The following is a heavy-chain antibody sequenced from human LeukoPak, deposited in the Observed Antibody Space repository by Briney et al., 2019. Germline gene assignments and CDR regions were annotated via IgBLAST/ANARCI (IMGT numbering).Heavy chain of an antibody. J-gene: IGHJ4*02. CDR3: ARSSSAHWDY. CDR1: GFTFSSYS. D-gene: IGHD3-22*01. V-gene: IGHV3-21*01. CDR2: ISSSSSYI. Sequence: GGSLRLSCAASGFTFSSYSMNWVRPAPGKGLEWVSSISSSSSYIYYADSVKGRFTISRDNAKNSLYLQMNSLRAEDTAVYYCARSSSAHWDYWGQGTLVTVSP.